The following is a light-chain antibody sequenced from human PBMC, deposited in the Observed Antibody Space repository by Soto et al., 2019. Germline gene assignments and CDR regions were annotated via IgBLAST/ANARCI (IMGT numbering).Light chain of an antibody. Sequence: EIVMTQSPATLSVSPGERATLSCRASQSISSNPGRNLAWYQQKPGQAPRLLIHGASTRATGIPARFSGSGAGTEFTLTIRSLQSEDFAVYYCQQYNNWPPEATFGQGTRLEIK. J-gene: IGKJ5*01. CDR2: GAS. V-gene: IGKV3-15*01. CDR3: QQYNNWPPEAT. CDR1: QSISSN.